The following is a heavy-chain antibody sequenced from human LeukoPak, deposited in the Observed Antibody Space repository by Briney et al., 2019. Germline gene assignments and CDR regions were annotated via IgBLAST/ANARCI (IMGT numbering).Heavy chain of an antibody. CDR3: ARVLRYSSSSGDAFDI. Sequence: ASVKVPCKASGYTFSTYCLNWVRQAPGHGLEWLGWISPYNGDTNYAQSLQGRVTMTRDTSTSTASMELRSLRSDDTAVYYCARVLRYSSSSGDAFDIWGQGTMVTVSS. CDR1: GYTFSTYC. V-gene: IGHV1-18*01. D-gene: IGHD6-6*01. J-gene: IGHJ3*02. CDR2: ISPYNGDT.